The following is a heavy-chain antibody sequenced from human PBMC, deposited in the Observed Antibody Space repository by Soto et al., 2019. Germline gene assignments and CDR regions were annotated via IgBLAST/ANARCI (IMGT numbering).Heavy chain of an antibody. D-gene: IGHD1-26*01. CDR3: ARDRGSYALDS. CDR1: GYTFTSYG. V-gene: IGHV1-18*01. CDR2: ISANNGNT. J-gene: IGHJ4*02. Sequence: QVQLVQSGAEVKKPGASVKVSCKASGYTFTSYGISWVRQAPGQGLEWMGWISANNGNTNYVQKLQGRGTMTTDTTTSTGYMELRSLRSDDTAVYYCARDRGSYALDSWGQGTLVTVSS.